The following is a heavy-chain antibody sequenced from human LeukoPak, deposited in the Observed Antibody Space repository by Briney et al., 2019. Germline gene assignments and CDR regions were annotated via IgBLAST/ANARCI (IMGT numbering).Heavy chain of an antibody. J-gene: IGHJ3*02. CDR1: GFTFSSYA. V-gene: IGHV3-23*01. D-gene: IGHD3-22*01. CDR2: ISDSGGST. CDR3: AKDLTAGGIGYRTNAFHI. Sequence: GGSLRLSCSASGFTFSSYAMSWLRQAPGKGLEWFSAISDSGGSTYYADSVKGRFTISRDNSKTTLYLQMNSLRAEDTAVYYCAKDLTAGGIGYRTNAFHIWGQGTMVTVSS.